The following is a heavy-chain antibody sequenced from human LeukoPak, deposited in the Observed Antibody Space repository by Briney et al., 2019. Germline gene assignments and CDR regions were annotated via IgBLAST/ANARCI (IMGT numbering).Heavy chain of an antibody. D-gene: IGHD6-19*01. CDR1: GGSISSYY. CDR3: ARRVAGYEDY. J-gene: IGHJ4*02. Sequence: NPSETLSLTCTVSGGSISSYYWSWIRQPPGKGLEWIGYIHYSGSTNYNPSLKSRVTISVDTSKNQFSLKLSSVTAADTAVYYCARRVAGYEDYWGQGTLVTVSS. CDR2: IHYSGST. V-gene: IGHV4-59*08.